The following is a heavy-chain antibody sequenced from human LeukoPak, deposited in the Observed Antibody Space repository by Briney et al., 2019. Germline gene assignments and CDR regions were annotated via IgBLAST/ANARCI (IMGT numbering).Heavy chain of an antibody. V-gene: IGHV3-21*01. CDR1: GFTFSTYS. D-gene: IGHD6-6*01. J-gene: IGHJ1*01. CDR3: ARDLTSSSTAYLHH. Sequence: GGSLRLSCAASGFTFSTYSMNWVRQAPGKGLEWVSSISSSSTYIYYADSVKGRFTISRDNAKNSLYLQMNSLRAEDTAVYYCARDLTSSSTAYLHHWGQGTLVTVSS. CDR2: ISSSSTYI.